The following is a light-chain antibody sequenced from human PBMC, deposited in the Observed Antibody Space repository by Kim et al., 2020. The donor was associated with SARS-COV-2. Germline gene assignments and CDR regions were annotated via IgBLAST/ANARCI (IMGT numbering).Light chain of an antibody. CDR2: GAS. J-gene: IGKJ1*01. CDR3: QQYSSSPAT. CDR1: QSVSSNY. Sequence: SPGERAAHSCKASQSVSSNYLAWYQQKPGPAPRLLIYGASSRATGIPDRFSGSGSGTDFTLTITRLEPEDFAVYYCQQYSSSPATFGQGTKVDIK. V-gene: IGKV3-20*01.